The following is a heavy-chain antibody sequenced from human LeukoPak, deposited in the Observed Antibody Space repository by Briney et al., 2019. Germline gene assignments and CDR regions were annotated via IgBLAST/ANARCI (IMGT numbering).Heavy chain of an antibody. J-gene: IGHJ4*02. CDR1: GSTFSSYG. CDR3: ARTNKQLWFVY. CDR2: IWNDGSNK. Sequence: PGRSLRLSCAASGSTFSSYGMHWVRQAPGKGLEWVAVIWNDGSNKYYADSVKGRFTISRDNSKNTLYLQMNSLRSEDTAVYYCARTNKQLWFVYWGQGTLVTVSS. V-gene: IGHV3-33*01. D-gene: IGHD5-18*01.